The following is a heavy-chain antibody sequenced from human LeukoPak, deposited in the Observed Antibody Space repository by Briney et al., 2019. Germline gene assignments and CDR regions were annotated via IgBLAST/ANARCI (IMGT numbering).Heavy chain of an antibody. V-gene: IGHV3-23*01. CDR2: CSSGGTT. D-gene: IGHD5/OR15-5a*01. J-gene: IGHJ3*01. CDR3: AKRVVRGAFDF. Sequence: GGSLRLSCAASGFTFTTFPMSWVRQAPGKGLEWVSSCSSGGTTYYADSVRGRFTISRDNSKNTLYLQMNSLRAEDTAVYYCAKRVVRGAFDFWGYGTMVAVSS. CDR1: GFTFTTFP.